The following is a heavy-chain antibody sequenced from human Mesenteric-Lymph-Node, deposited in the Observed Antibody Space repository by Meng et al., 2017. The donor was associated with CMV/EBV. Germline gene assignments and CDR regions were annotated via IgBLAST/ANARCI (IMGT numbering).Heavy chain of an antibody. J-gene: IGHJ4*02. V-gene: IGHV4-4*02. D-gene: IGHD2-15*01. Sequence: CAGCGGSISSDYWWSWVRQPPGKGLEWIGEIYHSGSTNYNPSLKSRVTISVDKSKNQFSLKLTSVTAADTAVYYCAGIGGTTPLGYWGQGTLVTVSS. CDR3: AGIGGTTPLGY. CDR2: IYHSGST. CDR1: GGSISSDYW.